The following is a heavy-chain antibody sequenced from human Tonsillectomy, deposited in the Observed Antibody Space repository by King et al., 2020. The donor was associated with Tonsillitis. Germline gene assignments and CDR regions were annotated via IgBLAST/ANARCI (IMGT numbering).Heavy chain of an antibody. Sequence: VQLVESGGGLVKPGGSLRLSCATPGFTFSNYDMNWVRHAPGNGLEWVSSTSSSSSNIKYADSVKGRFTISRENAKKALHLQMNSLRAEDTAVYYCAKDKGADYYDRGKGAFDVWGQGTVVTVSS. CDR2: TSSSSSNI. J-gene: IGHJ3*01. D-gene: IGHD3-22*01. CDR1: GFTFSNYD. CDR3: AKDKGADYYDRGKGAFDV. V-gene: IGHV3-21*01.